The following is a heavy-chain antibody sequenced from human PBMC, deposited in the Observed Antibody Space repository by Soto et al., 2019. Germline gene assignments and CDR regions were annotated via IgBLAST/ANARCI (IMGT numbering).Heavy chain of an antibody. CDR1: GDSVSSNSAA. CDR2: TYYRSKWYN. D-gene: IGHD6-13*01. J-gene: IGHJ6*02. Sequence: SQTLSLTCAISGDSVSSNSAAWNWIRQSPLRGLEWLGRTYYRSKWYNDYAVSVKSRITINPDTSKNQFSLQLNSVTPEDTAVYYCARATLPGMYSSAYYYYGMDVWGQGTTVTVSS. V-gene: IGHV6-1*01. CDR3: ARATLPGMYSSAYYYYGMDV.